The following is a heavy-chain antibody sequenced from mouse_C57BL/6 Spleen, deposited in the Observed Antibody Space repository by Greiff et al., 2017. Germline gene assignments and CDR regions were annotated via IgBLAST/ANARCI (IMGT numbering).Heavy chain of an antibody. CDR3: TFFYPRAY. D-gene: IGHD2-1*01. CDR1: GFNIKDDY. Sequence: VQLQQSGAELVRPGASVKLSCTASGFNIKDDYMHWVKQRPEQGLEWIGWIDPENGDTEYASKFQGKATITADTSSNTAYLQLSSLTSEDTAVYYCTFFYPRAYWGQGTLVTVSA. CDR2: IDPENGDT. J-gene: IGHJ3*01. V-gene: IGHV14-4*01.